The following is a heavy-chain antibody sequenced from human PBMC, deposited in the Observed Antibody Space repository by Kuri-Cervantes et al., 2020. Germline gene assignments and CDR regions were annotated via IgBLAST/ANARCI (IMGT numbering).Heavy chain of an antibody. CDR2: IYYSGST. V-gene: IGHV4-61*01. CDR3: ARVLATDYYFDY. CDR1: GYPISNGYY. Sequence: SQTLSLTCGVSGYPISNGYYWGWIRQPPGKGLEWIGYIYYSGSTNYNPSLKSRVTISVDTSKNQFSLKLSSVTAADTAVYYCARVLATDYYFDYWGQGTLVTVSS. D-gene: IGHD5-12*01. J-gene: IGHJ4*02.